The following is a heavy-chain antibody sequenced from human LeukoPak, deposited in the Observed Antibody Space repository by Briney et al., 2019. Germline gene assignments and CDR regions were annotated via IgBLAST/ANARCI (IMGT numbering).Heavy chain of an antibody. Sequence: GSLRLSCASSGFIVTDAWMSWVRQAPGKGLEWVGDIFHTGTTNYNSSLKSRVTISLDKSKNQFSLKLTSVTAADTAVYYCAVLEGYYSGSGNYSWGQGTLVTVSS. CDR2: IFHTGTT. CDR1: GFIVTDAW. J-gene: IGHJ4*02. D-gene: IGHD3-10*01. V-gene: IGHV4-4*02. CDR3: AVLEGYYSGSGNYS.